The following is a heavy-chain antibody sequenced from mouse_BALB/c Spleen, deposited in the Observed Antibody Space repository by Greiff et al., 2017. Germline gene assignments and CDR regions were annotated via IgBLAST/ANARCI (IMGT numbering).Heavy chain of an antibody. Sequence: EVQLQQSGAELVKPGASVKLSCTASGFNIKDTYMHWVKQRPEQGLEWIGRIDPANGNTKYDPKFQGKATITADTSSNTAYLQLSSLTSEDTAVYYCALDGGYSYYFDDWGQGTTLTVSS. J-gene: IGHJ2*01. V-gene: IGHV14-3*02. CDR2: IDPANGNT. CDR3: ALDGGYSYYFDD. D-gene: IGHD3-1*01. CDR1: GFNIKDTY.